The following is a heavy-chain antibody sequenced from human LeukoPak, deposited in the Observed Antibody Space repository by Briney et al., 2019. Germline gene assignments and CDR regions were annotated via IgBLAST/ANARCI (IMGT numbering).Heavy chain of an antibody. J-gene: IGHJ3*02. CDR2: INHSGST. D-gene: IGHD4-17*01. V-gene: IGHV4-34*01. CDR1: GGSFSGYY. Sequence: PSETLSLTCAVYGGSFSGYYWSWIRQPPGKGLEWIGEINHSGSTNYNPSLKSRVTISVDTSKNQFSLKLSPVTAADTAVYYCCETRSDDYGDYVGAFDIWGQGTMVTVSS. CDR3: CETRSDDYGDYVGAFDI.